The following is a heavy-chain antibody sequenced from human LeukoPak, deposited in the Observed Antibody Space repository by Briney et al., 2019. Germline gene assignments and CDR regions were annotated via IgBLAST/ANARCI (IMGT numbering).Heavy chain of an antibody. V-gene: IGHV3-53*01. CDR2: IYSGGST. J-gene: IGHJ4*02. CDR1: GFTVSSNY. D-gene: IGHD5-24*01. Sequence: GGSLRLSCAASGFTVSSNYMSWVRQAPGKGLEWVSVIYSGGSTYYADSVKGRFAISRDNSKNTLYLQMNSLRAEDTAVYYCARDGPVEMATIRPLDYWGQGTLVTVSS. CDR3: ARDGPVEMATIRPLDY.